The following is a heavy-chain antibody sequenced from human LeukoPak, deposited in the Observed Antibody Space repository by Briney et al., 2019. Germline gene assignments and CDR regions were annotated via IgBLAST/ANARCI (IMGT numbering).Heavy chain of an antibody. Sequence: SETLSLTCTVSGASTSSSSYYWGWIRQPPGKGLEWIGSIYFSGSTYYSPSLKSRVTLSIDTSKNQFSLKLTSVTAADTAVYYCARRPTTSIVGATTNYFDHWGQGILVTVSS. CDR1: GASTSSSSYY. V-gene: IGHV4-39*01. CDR3: ARRPTTSIVGATTNYFDH. J-gene: IGHJ4*02. D-gene: IGHD1-26*01. CDR2: IYFSGST.